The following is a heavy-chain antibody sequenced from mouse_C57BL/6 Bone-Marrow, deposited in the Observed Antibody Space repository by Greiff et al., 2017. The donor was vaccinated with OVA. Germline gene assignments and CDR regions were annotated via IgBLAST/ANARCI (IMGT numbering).Heavy chain of an antibody. CDR3: ARSDYYGSSLFAY. V-gene: IGHV1-52*01. CDR2: IDPSDSET. CDR1: GYTFTSYW. D-gene: IGHD1-1*01. J-gene: IGHJ3*01. Sequence: QVQLQQPGAELVRPGSSVKLSCKASGYTFTSYWMHWVKQRPIQGLEWIGNIDPSDSETHYNQKFKDKATLTVEKSSSTAYMQLSSLTSEDSAVYYCARSDYYGSSLFAYWGQGTLVTVSA.